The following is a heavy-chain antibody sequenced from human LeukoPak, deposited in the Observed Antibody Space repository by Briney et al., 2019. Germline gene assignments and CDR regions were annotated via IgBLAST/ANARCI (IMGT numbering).Heavy chain of an antibody. V-gene: IGHV1-69*04. J-gene: IGHJ4*02. CDR2: ITPIPGIT. D-gene: IGHD3-22*01. CDR3: ARDDSSGYSTGTAEN. Sequence: ASVKVSCKASGGIFSSYTFNWVRQAPGQGLEWMGRITPIPGITNYAETFQGRVTLTADTSTSTLYMELSSLRSEDTAVYYCARDDSSGYSTGTAENWGQGTLVTVSS. CDR1: GGIFSSYT.